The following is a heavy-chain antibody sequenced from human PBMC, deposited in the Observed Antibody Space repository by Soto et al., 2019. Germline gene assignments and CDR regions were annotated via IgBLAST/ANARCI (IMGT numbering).Heavy chain of an antibody. D-gene: IGHD5-18*01. CDR2: ITSSGSTT. CDR1: GFTFSDYY. J-gene: IGHJ4*02. Sequence: QVQLVESVGDLVKPGGSLRLSCAASGFTFSDYYMSWIRQSPGKGLEWVSSITSSGSTTYYTDSVNGRFTISRDNAKNSLYLQMNSRRAEDTAVYYCARERYSYGPYYFDYWGQGTLVTVSS. CDR3: ARERYSYGPYYFDY. V-gene: IGHV3-11*01.